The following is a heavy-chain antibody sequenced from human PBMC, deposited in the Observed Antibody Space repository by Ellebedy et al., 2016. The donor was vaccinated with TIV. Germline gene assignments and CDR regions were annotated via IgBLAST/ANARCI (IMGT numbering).Heavy chain of an antibody. D-gene: IGHD3-10*01. CDR1: GYRFTSFY. CDR2: INPSGGST. J-gene: IGHJ6*02. CDR3: ARLQVRGVNMGAAHFYGMDV. V-gene: IGHV1-46*01. Sequence: ASVKVSXXASGYRFTSFYIVWVRQAHGQGLEWMGVINPSGGSTSYAEKFQDRVTMTRDMSTSTVYMDLSSLRSDDTALYYCARLQVRGVNMGAAHFYGMDVWGQGTTVTVSS.